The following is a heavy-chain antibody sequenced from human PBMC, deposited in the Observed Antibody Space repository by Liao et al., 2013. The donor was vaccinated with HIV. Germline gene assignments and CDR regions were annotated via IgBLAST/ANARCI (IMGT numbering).Heavy chain of an antibody. Sequence: QVQLQQWGAGLLKPSETLSLTCAVYGGSFSRYYWSWMRQPPGKGLEWIGRIYTSGSTNYNPSLKSRVTISVDTSKNQFSLKLSSVTAADTAVYYCARAPIRYSSGWYLNWGQGTLVTVSS. CDR1: GGSFSRYY. CDR3: ARAPIRYSSGWYLN. CDR2: IYTSGST. J-gene: IGHJ4*02. D-gene: IGHD6-19*01. V-gene: IGHV4-59*10.